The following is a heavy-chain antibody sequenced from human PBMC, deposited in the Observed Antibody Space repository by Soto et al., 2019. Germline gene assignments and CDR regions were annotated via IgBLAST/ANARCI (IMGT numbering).Heavy chain of an antibody. CDR1: GASITNDDCF. CDR2: ITYGGSI. Sequence: TSETLSLTCTVSGASITNDDCFWSWVRQHPDKGLEWLAYITYGGSIYYNPSLRSRLSVSIDKSKSQFSLNVRSVTAADTAVYFCAKMERTQLWLLVQNWGQGLPVTVSS. CDR3: AKMERTQLWLLVQN. J-gene: IGHJ4*02. D-gene: IGHD5-18*01. V-gene: IGHV4-31*03.